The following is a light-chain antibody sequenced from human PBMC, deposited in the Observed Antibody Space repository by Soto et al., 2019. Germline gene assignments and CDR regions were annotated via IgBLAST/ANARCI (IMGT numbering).Light chain of an antibody. CDR3: AAWDDSLNGYV. Sequence: QSVLTQPPSASGTPGQRVTISCSGSSSNIGSNTVNWYQQLPGTAPKLLIYSNNQRPSGIPDRFYVSKSGTSASLAISGLQSEDEADYYCAAWDDSLNGYVFGTGTKPTVL. CDR1: SSNIGSNT. CDR2: SNN. J-gene: IGLJ1*01. V-gene: IGLV1-44*01.